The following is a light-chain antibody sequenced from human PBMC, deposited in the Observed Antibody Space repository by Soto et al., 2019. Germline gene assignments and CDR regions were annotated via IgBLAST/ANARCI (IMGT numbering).Light chain of an antibody. CDR3: CSYAGSYSWV. CDR1: SSDVGGYNY. CDR2: DVS. J-gene: IGLJ3*02. V-gene: IGLV2-11*01. Sequence: QSALTQPRSVSGSPGQSVTISCTGTSSDVGGYNYVSWYQQYPGKAPKLMMYDVSKRPSGVPDRFSGSKSGNTASLTISGLQAEDESDYYCCSYAGSYSWVFGGGTKLTVL.